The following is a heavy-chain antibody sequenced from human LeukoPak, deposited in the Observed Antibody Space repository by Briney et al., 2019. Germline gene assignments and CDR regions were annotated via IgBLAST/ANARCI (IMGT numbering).Heavy chain of an antibody. V-gene: IGHV4-4*09. D-gene: IGHD4/OR15-4a*01. CDR2: IYTSRST. CDR3: ARGADYYYMDV. Sequence: NSSETLSLTCTVSGGSISSYYWSWIRQPPGKGLEWIGYIYTSRSTNYNPSLKSRVTISVDTSKHQFSLKLSSVPAADTAVYYCARGADYYYMDVWGKGTTVTVSS. CDR1: GGSISSYY. J-gene: IGHJ6*03.